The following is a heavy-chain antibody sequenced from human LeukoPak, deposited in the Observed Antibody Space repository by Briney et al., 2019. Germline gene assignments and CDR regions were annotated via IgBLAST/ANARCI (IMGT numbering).Heavy chain of an antibody. V-gene: IGHV4-4*07. CDR1: GGSINSYY. CDR2: IHTSGST. J-gene: IGHJ4*02. Sequence: SETLSLTCTVSGGSINSYYWSWIRQPAGKGLEWIGRIHTSGSTNPNPSLKSRVTMSVDTSKNQFSLRLSSVTAADTAVYYCATWSGDYSFDFWGQGTLVTVSS. CDR3: ATWSGDYSFDF. D-gene: IGHD3-3*01.